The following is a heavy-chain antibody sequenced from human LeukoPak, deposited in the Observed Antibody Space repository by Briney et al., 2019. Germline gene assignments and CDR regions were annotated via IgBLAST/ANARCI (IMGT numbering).Heavy chain of an antibody. CDR2: INPNSGGT. CDR1: GYTFTGYY. Sequence: PGASVKVSCKASGYTFTGYYMHWVRQAPGQGLEWMGWINPNSGGTNYAQKFQGRVTMTRDTSISTAYMELSRLRPDDPAVYYCARDYYGSGSIDYWGQGTLVTVSS. V-gene: IGHV1-2*02. D-gene: IGHD3-10*01. J-gene: IGHJ4*02. CDR3: ARDYYGSGSIDY.